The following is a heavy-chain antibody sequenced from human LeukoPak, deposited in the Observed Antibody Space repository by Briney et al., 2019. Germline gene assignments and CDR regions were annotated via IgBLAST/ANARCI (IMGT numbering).Heavy chain of an antibody. V-gene: IGHV1-69*05. D-gene: IGHD5-18*01. CDR2: IIPIFGTA. CDR1: GGTFSSYA. J-gene: IGHJ4*02. CDR3: AKRKGSYGYFDY. Sequence: GSSVKVSCKASGGTFSSYAISWVRQAPGQGLEWMGGIIPIFGTANYAQKLQGRVTMTTDTSTSTAYMELRSLRSDDTAVYYCAKRKGSYGYFDYWGQGTLVTVSS.